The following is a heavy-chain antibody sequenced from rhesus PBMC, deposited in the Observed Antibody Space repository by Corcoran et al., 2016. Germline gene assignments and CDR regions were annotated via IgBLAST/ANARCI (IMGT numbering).Heavy chain of an antibody. D-gene: IGHD1-44*01. Sequence: QLQLQESGPGLVKPSETLSVTCAVSGGSISSSYWSWIRQAPGKGLEWSGYIYGSGSSTNYNPSLRSRVTLSVDTSKSQLSLRLSSVTAADTAVYYCASGWDYFDYWGQGVLVTVSS. J-gene: IGHJ4*01. CDR2: IYGSGSST. CDR1: GGSISSSY. CDR3: ASGWDYFDY. V-gene: IGHV4-169*02.